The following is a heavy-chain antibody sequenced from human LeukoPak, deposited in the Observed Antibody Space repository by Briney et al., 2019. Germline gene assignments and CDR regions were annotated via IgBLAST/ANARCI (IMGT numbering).Heavy chain of an antibody. V-gene: IGHV3-48*04. CDR3: ARDFIAAAGD. Sequence: GGSLRLSCAASGFTFSSYSMNWVRQAPGKGLEWVSYISSSSSTIYYADSVKGRFTISRDNAKNSLYLQMNSLRAEDTAVYYCARDFIAAAGDWGQGTLVTVSS. D-gene: IGHD6-13*01. J-gene: IGHJ4*02. CDR2: ISSSSSTI. CDR1: GFTFSSYS.